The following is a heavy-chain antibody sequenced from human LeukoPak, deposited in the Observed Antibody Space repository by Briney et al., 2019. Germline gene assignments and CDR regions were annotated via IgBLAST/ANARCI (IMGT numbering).Heavy chain of an antibody. J-gene: IGHJ5*02. CDR1: GGTFSSYA. V-gene: IGHV1-18*01. D-gene: IGHD4-23*01. Sequence: VASVKVSCKASGGTFSSYAISWVRQAPGQGLEWMGWISAYNGNTNYAQKLQGRVTMTTDTSTSTAYMELRSLRSDDTAVYYCAREIKYGGRYNWLDPWGQGTLVTVSS. CDR3: AREIKYGGRYNWLDP. CDR2: ISAYNGNT.